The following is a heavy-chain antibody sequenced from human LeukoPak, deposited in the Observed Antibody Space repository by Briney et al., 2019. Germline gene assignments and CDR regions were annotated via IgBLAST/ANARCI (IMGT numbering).Heavy chain of an antibody. V-gene: IGHV4-31*03. CDR1: GGSISSGGYY. D-gene: IGHD3-10*01. Sequence: PSETLSLTCTVSGGSISSGGYYWSWIRQHPGKGLEWIGYIYYSGSTYYNPSLKSRVTISVDTSKNQFSLKLSSVTAADTAVYYCARDYGSGSYYSMDVWGQGTTVTVSS. CDR3: ARDYGSGSYYSMDV. J-gene: IGHJ6*02. CDR2: IYYSGST.